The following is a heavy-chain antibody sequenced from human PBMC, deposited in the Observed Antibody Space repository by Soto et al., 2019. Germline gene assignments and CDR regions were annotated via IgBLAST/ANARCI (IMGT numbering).Heavy chain of an antibody. CDR3: AREVAAAGTGDDY. D-gene: IGHD6-13*01. CDR2: ISWNSGTI. V-gene: IGHV3-9*01. CDR1: GFTFDDYA. Sequence: SLRLSCAASGFTFDDYAMHWVRQAPGKGLEWVSGISWNSGTIGYADSVKGRFTISRDNAKNSLDLQMNSLRAEDTAVYYCAREVAAAGTGDDYWCQTTLATVSS. J-gene: IGHJ4*02.